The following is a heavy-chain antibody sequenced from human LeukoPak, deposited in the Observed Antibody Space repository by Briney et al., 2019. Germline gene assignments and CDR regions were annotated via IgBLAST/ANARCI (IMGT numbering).Heavy chain of an antibody. J-gene: IGHJ4*02. D-gene: IGHD6-19*01. CDR1: GFTFSSYS. CDR2: ISSSSSYI. CDR3: ARDREVAVAGTIGY. V-gene: IGHV3-21*01. Sequence: GGSLRLSCAASGFTFSSYSMNWVRQAPGKGLEWVSSISSSSSYIYYADSVKGRFTISRDNAKNSLYLQTNSLRAEDTAVYYCARDREVAVAGTIGYWGQGTLVTVSS.